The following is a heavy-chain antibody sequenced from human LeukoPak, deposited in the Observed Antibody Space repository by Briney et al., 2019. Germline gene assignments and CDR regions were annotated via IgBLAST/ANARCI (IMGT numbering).Heavy chain of an antibody. J-gene: IGHJ3*02. CDR2: ISVSGGGT. CDR3: AKALGDSSGI. V-gene: IGHV3-23*01. Sequence: GGSLRLSCAASGFTFSVAAMTWVRQAPGRGLEWVSGISVSGGGTYYADSVKGRFTVSRDNSKNTLSLQMNSLRVEDTAVYYCAKALGDSSGIWGQGTMVTVSS. D-gene: IGHD3-22*01. CDR1: GFTFSVAA.